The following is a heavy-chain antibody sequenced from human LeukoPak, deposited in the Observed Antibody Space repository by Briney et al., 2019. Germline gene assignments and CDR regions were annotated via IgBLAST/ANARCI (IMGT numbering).Heavy chain of an antibody. CDR1: GXTFSSNN. J-gene: IGHJ4*02. Sequence: RGSLRLSCAASGXTFSSNNMNWVRQAPGKGLEWVSYISSSGGTIYYADSVKGRFTISRDNAKNSLYLQMNSLRDEDTAVYYCARGNRGDYWGQGTLVTVSS. CDR3: ARGNRGDY. CDR2: ISSSGGTI. D-gene: IGHD2/OR15-2a*01. V-gene: IGHV3-48*02.